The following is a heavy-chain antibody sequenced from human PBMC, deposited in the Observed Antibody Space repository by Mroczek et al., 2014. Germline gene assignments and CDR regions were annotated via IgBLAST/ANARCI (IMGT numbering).Heavy chain of an antibody. Sequence: VQLVESGGGLVKPGGSLRLSCAASGFTFSSYSMNWVRQAPGKGLEWVSSISSSSSYIYYADSVKGRFTISRDNAKNSLYLQMNSLRAEDTAVYYCARGLRGIRYYYMDVVGQRDHGHRLL. D-gene: IGHD2/OR15-2a*01. CDR3: ARGLRGIRYYYMDV. CDR2: ISSSSSYI. V-gene: IGHV3-21*01. CDR1: GFTFSSYS. J-gene: IGHJ6*03.